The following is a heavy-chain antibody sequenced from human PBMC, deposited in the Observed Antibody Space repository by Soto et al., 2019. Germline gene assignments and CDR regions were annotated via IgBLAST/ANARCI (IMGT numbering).Heavy chain of an antibody. D-gene: IGHD6-6*01. CDR2: IDPSDSYT. CDR1: GYSFTSYW. V-gene: IGHV5-10-1*01. Sequence: PGESLKISCKGSGYSFTSYWISWVRQMPGKGLEWMGRIDPSDSYTNYSPSFQGHVTISADKSISTAYLQWSSLKASDTAMYCCARSYSSSSGFDPWGQGTLVTVSS. CDR3: ARSYSSSSGFDP. J-gene: IGHJ5*02.